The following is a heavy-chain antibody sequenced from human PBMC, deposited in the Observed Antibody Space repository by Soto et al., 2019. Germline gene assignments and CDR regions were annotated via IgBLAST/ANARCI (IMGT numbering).Heavy chain of an antibody. CDR3: ARERAFGESSPGYYYYGMDV. D-gene: IGHD3-10*01. J-gene: IGHJ6*02. Sequence: QVQLQESGPGLVKPSGTLSLTCAVSGGSISSSNWWGWVRQPPGKGLEWIGEIYHSGSTNYNPSLKSRVTISVDKSKNQFSLKLSSVTAADTAVYYCARERAFGESSPGYYYYGMDVWGQGTTVTVSS. V-gene: IGHV4-4*02. CDR1: GGSISSSNW. CDR2: IYHSGST.